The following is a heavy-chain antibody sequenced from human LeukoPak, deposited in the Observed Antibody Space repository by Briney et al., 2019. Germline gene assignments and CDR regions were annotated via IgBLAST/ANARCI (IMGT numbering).Heavy chain of an antibody. V-gene: IGHV3-11*04. CDR2: VSSTGSNI. D-gene: IGHD5-24*01. J-gene: IGHJ4*02. CDR1: GFTFSDYY. CDR3: ARVREMATTALFFGHFDY. Sequence: PGGSLRLAXAASGFTFSDYYMSWIRQAPGKGLEWVSSVSSTGSNIYYSDSVKGRFTISRDNAKNSLYLQMNSLRAEDTAVYYCARVREMATTALFFGHFDYWGQGTLVTVSS.